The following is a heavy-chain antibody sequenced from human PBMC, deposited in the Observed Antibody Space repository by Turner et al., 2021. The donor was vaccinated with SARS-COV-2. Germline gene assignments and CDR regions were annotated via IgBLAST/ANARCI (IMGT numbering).Heavy chain of an antibody. CDR2: IDNSGST. D-gene: IGHD3-9*01. J-gene: IGHJ6*02. V-gene: IGHV4-31*03. Sequence: QVPLQESDPGLVMPPQTPSLTCTVSGGSIRSGGYYCSWIRQHPGKGLEWMGYIDNSGSTYYNQSLKSRVTISVDTSKNQFTLKLSSVTAADTAVYFCARDHCYFDWLPYGMDVWGQGTTVTVSS. CDR3: ARDHCYFDWLPYGMDV. CDR1: GGSIRSGGYY.